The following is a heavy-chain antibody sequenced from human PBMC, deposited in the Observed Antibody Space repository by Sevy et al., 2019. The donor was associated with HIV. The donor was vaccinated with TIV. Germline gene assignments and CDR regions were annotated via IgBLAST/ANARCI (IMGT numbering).Heavy chain of an antibody. J-gene: IGHJ5*02. V-gene: IGHV3-30*04. Sequence: GGSLRLSCAASGFTFSSYAMHWVRQAPDKGLEWVAVISYDGSNKYYADSVKGRFTISRDNSKNTLYLQMNSLRAEDTAVYYCARDRIKGYCSGGSCYPHNWFDPWGQGTLVTVSS. D-gene: IGHD2-15*01. CDR2: ISYDGSNK. CDR1: GFTFSSYA. CDR3: ARDRIKGYCSGGSCYPHNWFDP.